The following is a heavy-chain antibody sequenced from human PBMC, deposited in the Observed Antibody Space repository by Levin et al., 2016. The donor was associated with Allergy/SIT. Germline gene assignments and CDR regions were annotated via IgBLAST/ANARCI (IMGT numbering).Heavy chain of an antibody. CDR3: ARRDIVVVEAFPQPGYHYGMDV. J-gene: IGHJ6*02. Sequence: GESLKISCAASGFTFSRNGIHWVRQPPGKGLEWVAIISHDGTGQYYADSVRGRFIISRDNSRDTAFLQMNSLTTGDTAVYYCARRDIVVVEAFPQPGYHYGMDVWGQGTTVTVSS. CDR1: GFTFSRNG. V-gene: IGHV3-30*03. CDR2: ISHDGTGQ. D-gene: IGHD2-2*01.